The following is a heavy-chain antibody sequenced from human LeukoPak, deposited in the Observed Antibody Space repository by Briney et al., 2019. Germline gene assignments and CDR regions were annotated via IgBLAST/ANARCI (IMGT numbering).Heavy chain of an antibody. V-gene: IGHV3-23*01. CDR1: GFTFSSSA. CDR2: ISASGGST. J-gene: IGHJ4*02. D-gene: IGHD5-12*01. Sequence: GGSLRLSCAASGFTFSSSAMTWVRQTPRKGLEWVSTISASGGSTFFADSVKGRFTISRDSSKNTLYLQMNSLRAEDTAVYYCALNLARVATMTYLDYWGQGTLVTVSS. CDR3: ALNLARVATMTYLDY.